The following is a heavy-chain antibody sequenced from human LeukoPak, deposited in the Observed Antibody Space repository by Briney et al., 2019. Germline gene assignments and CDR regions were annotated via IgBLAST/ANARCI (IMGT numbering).Heavy chain of an antibody. J-gene: IGHJ3*02. Sequence: SQTLSLTCTGSGGSISSGGYYWSWIRQHPGKGLEWIGYIYYSGSTYYNPSLKSRVTISVDTSKNQFSLKLSSVTAADTAVYYCAREGELAAAGKDYGFDIWGQGTMVTVSS. D-gene: IGHD6-13*01. V-gene: IGHV4-31*03. CDR1: GGSISSGGYY. CDR2: IYYSGST. CDR3: AREGELAAAGKDYGFDI.